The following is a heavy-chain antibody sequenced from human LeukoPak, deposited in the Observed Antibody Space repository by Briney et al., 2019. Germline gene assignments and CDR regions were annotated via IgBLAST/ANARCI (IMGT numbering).Heavy chain of an antibody. CDR2: ISSSGSTI. CDR3: ARGRGGGYNYFVLDY. V-gene: IGHV3-48*03. D-gene: IGHD5-24*01. J-gene: IGHJ4*02. Sequence: GGSLRLSCAASGFTFSSYEMNWVRQAPGKGLEWVSYISSSGSTIYYADSVKGRFTISRDNAKNSLYLQMNSLRAEDTAVYYCARGRGGGYNYFVLDYWGQGTLVTVSS. CDR1: GFTFSSYE.